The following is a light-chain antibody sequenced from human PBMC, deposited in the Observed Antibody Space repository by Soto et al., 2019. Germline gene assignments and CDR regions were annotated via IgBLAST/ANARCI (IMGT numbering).Light chain of an antibody. CDR3: QSYDSSLSALV. J-gene: IGLJ2*01. V-gene: IGLV1-40*01. Sequence: QSVLTQPPSVSGAPGQRVTISCAGSSSNIGAGYDVHWYQQLPGTAPKLLIYGNSNRPSGVPDRFSGSKSGTSASLAITGLQAADEADYYCQSYDSSLSALVFGGGPKLTVL. CDR2: GNS. CDR1: SSNIGAGYD.